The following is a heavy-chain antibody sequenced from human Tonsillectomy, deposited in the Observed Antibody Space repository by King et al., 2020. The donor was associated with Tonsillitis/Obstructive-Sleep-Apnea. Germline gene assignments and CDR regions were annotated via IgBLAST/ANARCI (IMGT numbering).Heavy chain of an antibody. Sequence: VQLVESGGGLVKPGGSLRLSCAASGFTFSDYYMSWIRQAPGKGLEWGSYSSCSRTYTNYADSVKGRFTISRDDVKNLLYLQMSSLRAEDTAVYYCVRDVSDGYGGSPGMDVWGKGTTVTVSS. CDR2: SSCSRTYT. CDR3: VRDVSDGYGGSPGMDV. V-gene: IGHV3-11*05. D-gene: IGHD4-23*01. J-gene: IGHJ6*04. CDR1: GFTFSDYY.